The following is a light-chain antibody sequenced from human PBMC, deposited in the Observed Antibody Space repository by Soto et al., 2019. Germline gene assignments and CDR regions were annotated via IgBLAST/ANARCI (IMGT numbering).Light chain of an antibody. V-gene: IGKV3-15*01. J-gene: IGKJ1*01. Sequence: EIEMTQSPATLSVSPGERATLSCRASQSVSSNLAWYQQKPGQAPRLLIYGASTRATGIPARFSGSGSGTEFTLTISSLQSEDFAIFYCQQYKNWPPKTFGQGTKVDIK. CDR1: QSVSSN. CDR2: GAS. CDR3: QQYKNWPPKT.